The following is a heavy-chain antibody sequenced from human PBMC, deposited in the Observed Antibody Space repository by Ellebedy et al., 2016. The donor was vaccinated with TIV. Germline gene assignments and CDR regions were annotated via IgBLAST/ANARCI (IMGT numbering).Heavy chain of an antibody. J-gene: IGHJ4*02. CDR1: GFIFGNYA. D-gene: IGHD6-19*01. V-gene: IGHV3-23*01. CDR2: IGGGGFST. CDR3: AKDDTALAGNYLSGFDS. Sequence: GESLKISXAASGFIFGNYAMSWVRRAPGKGLEWVSAIGGGGFSTQYADSVKGRFTISRDNAKNTLFLQMNSLRDEDMAIYYCAKDDTALAGNYLSGFDSWGQGTVVTVSS.